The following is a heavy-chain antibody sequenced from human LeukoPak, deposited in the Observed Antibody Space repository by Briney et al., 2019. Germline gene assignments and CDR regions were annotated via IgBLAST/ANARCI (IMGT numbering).Heavy chain of an antibody. Sequence: PSETLSLTCTVSGDSITSSSYYWGWIRQPPGKGLEWIGTMYYTGTIYYNPSLKSRVTISVDTSKNQFSLSLSSVTAADTAVYYCARGDYGDYYFDYWGQGTLVTVSS. CDR3: ARGDYGDYYFDY. CDR1: GDSITSSSYY. CDR2: MYYTGTI. J-gene: IGHJ4*02. D-gene: IGHD4-17*01. V-gene: IGHV4-39*07.